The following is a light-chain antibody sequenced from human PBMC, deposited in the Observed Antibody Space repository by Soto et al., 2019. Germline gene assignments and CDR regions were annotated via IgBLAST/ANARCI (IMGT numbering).Light chain of an antibody. CDR1: SSNIGSNT. V-gene: IGLV1-44*01. Sequence: QSVLTQPPSASGTPGQRVTISCSGSSSNIGSNTVNWYQQLPGTAPKPLIYSNNQRPSGVPDRFSGSKSGTSASLAISGLQSECEADYYCAAWDDSLSGVVFGGGTKLTVL. J-gene: IGLJ2*01. CDR2: SNN. CDR3: AAWDDSLSGVV.